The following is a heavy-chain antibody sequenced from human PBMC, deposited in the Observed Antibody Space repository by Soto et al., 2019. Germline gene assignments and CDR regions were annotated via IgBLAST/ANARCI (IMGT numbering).Heavy chain of an antibody. V-gene: IGHV1-69*02. CDR1: GGTFSSYT. CDR3: VRGGKGIAVAGTLFDY. Sequence: QVQLVQSGAEVKKPGSSVKVSCKASGGTFSSYTISWVRQAPGQGLEWMGRIIPILGIANYAHKFQGRVTITADKSTSTAHMELSSLRSEDTAVYYCVRGGKGIAVAGTLFDYWGQGTLVTVSS. J-gene: IGHJ4*02. CDR2: IIPILGIA. D-gene: IGHD6-19*01.